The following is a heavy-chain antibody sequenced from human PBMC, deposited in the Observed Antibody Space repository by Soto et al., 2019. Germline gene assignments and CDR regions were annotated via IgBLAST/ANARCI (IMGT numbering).Heavy chain of an antibody. V-gene: IGHV3-21*01. D-gene: IGHD1-1*01. CDR1: GFTFSSYS. J-gene: IGHJ4*02. Sequence: EVQLVESGGGLVKPGGSLRLSCAASGFTFSSYSMNWVRQAPGKGLEWVSSISSSSSYIYYADSVKGRFTISRDNAKNSLYLQMNSLRAEDTAVYYCARARGDRDWNPTIFDYWGQGTLVTVSS. CDR2: ISSSSSYI. CDR3: ARARGDRDWNPTIFDY.